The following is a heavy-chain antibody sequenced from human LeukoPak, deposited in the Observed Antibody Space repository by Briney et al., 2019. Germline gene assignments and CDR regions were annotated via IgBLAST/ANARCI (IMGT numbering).Heavy chain of an antibody. J-gene: IGHJ4*02. CDR3: AKESDDFWSGYYMD. Sequence: GGSLRLSCAASGFTFSNYAMSWVRQAPGKGLEWVSGISDSGGSTYYADSVKGRFTISRDNSKNTLYLQMNSLRAEDTAGYYCAKESDDFWSGYYMDWGQGTLVTVSS. V-gene: IGHV3-23*01. D-gene: IGHD3-3*01. CDR1: GFTFSNYA. CDR2: ISDSGGST.